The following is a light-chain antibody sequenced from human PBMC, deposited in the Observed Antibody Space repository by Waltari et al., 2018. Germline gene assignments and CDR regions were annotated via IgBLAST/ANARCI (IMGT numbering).Light chain of an antibody. CDR1: QSISIY. CDR2: GVS. V-gene: IGKV1-39*01. CDR3: QQPYSVPPT. Sequence: DIQMSQSPSSLSASVGDSVTITCRASQSISIYLNWYQQKPGKAPNLLIYGVSNLRSGVPSRFSGSGSGTDFTLTISSLQPEDFATYYCQQPYSVPPTFGQGTRLESK. J-gene: IGKJ5*01.